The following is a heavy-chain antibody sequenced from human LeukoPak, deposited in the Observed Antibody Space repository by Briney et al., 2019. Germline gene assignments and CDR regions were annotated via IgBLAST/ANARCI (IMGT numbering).Heavy chain of an antibody. D-gene: IGHD6-13*01. J-gene: IGHJ2*01. CDR3: AKDKGVAAAKRYFDL. V-gene: IGHV3-23*01. CDR1: GFTFSSYA. Sequence: PGGSLSLSWAAPGFTFSSYAMSWVGQAPGKGLEWVSAFSGSGGSTYYADSVKGRFTISRDNSKNTLYLQMNSLRAEDTAVYYCAKDKGVAAAKRYFDLWGRGTLVTVSS. CDR2: FSGSGGST.